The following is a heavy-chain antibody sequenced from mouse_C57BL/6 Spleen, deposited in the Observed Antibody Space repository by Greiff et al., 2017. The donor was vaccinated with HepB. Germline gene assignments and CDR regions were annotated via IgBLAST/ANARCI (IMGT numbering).Heavy chain of an antibody. J-gene: IGHJ2*01. CDR2: NNPSNGGT. D-gene: IGHD1-1*01. V-gene: IGHV1-53*01. CDR3: ARWATVVPRDY. CDR1: GYTFTSYW. Sequence: VQLQQPGTELVKPGASVKLSCKASGYTFTSYWMHWVKQRPGQGLEWIGNNNPSNGGTNYNEKFKSKAKLTVDKSSSTAYMQLSSLTSEDSAVYYCARWATVVPRDYWGQGTTLTVSS.